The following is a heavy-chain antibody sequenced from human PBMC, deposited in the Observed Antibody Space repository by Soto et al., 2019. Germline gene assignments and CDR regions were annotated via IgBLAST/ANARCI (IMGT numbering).Heavy chain of an antibody. CDR3: ARDGSGSLSTFDI. CDR2: IYYSGST. CDR1: GGSISSYY. J-gene: IGHJ3*02. D-gene: IGHD1-26*01. V-gene: IGHV4-59*01. Sequence: SETLSLTCTVSGGSISSYYWIWIGQPPGKGLEWIGYIYYSGSTNYNPSLKSRVTISVDTSKNQFSLKLSSVTAADTAVYYCARDGSGSLSTFDIWGQGTMVTVSS.